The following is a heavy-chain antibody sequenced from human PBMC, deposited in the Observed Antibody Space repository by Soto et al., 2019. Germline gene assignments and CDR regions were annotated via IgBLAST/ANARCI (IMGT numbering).Heavy chain of an antibody. Sequence: GGSLRLSCAASGFTFSSYWMSWVRQAPGKGLEWVANIKQDGSEKYYVDSVKGRFTISRDNAKNSLYLQMNSLRAEDTAVYYCAREEDIVVKGFDPWGQGTLVTVSS. V-gene: IGHV3-7*01. CDR1: GFTFSSYW. D-gene: IGHD2-15*01. CDR2: IKQDGSEK. J-gene: IGHJ5*02. CDR3: AREEDIVVKGFDP.